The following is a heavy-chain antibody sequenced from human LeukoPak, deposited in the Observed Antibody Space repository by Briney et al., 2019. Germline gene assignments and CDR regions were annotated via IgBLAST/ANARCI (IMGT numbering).Heavy chain of an antibody. D-gene: IGHD3-9*01. CDR1: GFTFDDYA. V-gene: IGHV3-9*01. CDR3: AKDMKGGYFDWLPSWSYGMDV. J-gene: IGHJ6*02. Sequence: PGGSLRLSCAASGFTFDDYAMHWVRHAPGKGLEWVSGISWNSGSIGYADSVKGRFTISRDNAKNSLYLQMNSLRAEDTALYYCAKDMKGGYFDWLPSWSYGMDVWGQGTTVTVSS. CDR2: ISWNSGSI.